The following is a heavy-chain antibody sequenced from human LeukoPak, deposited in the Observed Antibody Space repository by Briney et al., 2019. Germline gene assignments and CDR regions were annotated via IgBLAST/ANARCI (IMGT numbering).Heavy chain of an antibody. CDR3: SKGGAVAPDY. Sequence: GSLRLSCAASGFTFSSYSMNWVRQAPGKGLEWVSSISSSDTYIYHADSVKGRFTISRDNAKNTLYLQMNSLRAEDTAVYYCSKGGAVAPDYWGQGTLVTVSS. CDR2: ISSSDTYI. J-gene: IGHJ4*02. V-gene: IGHV3-21*01. D-gene: IGHD6-19*01. CDR1: GFTFSSYS.